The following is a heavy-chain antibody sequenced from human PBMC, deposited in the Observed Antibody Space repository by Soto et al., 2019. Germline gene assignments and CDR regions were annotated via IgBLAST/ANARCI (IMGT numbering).Heavy chain of an antibody. CDR3: ARGLARDGYNSSEY. Sequence: PSATLSLTCSVYGGSFSGYYWSWIRQPPGKGLEWIGEINHSGSTNYNPSLKSRVTISVDTSKNQFSLKLSSVTAADTAVYYCARGLARDGYNSSEYWGQGTLVTVSS. CDR2: INHSGST. V-gene: IGHV4-34*01. D-gene: IGHD5-12*01. CDR1: GGSFSGYY. J-gene: IGHJ4*02.